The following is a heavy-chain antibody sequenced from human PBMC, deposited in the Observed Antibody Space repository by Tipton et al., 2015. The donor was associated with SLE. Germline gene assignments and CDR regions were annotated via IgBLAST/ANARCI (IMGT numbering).Heavy chain of an antibody. CDR3: ARGVAIYWITYYDYYMDV. D-gene: IGHD2-2*03. J-gene: IGHJ6*03. CDR1: GGSFSGYY. Sequence: TLSLTCAVYGGSFSGYYWNWIRQPPGMGLEWIGEINHSGSSNYNPSLKSRVTISVDTSKNQFSLRLNSVTAADTGVYYCARGVAIYWITYYDYYMDVWGKGTTVTVSS. CDR2: INHSGSS. V-gene: IGHV4-34*01.